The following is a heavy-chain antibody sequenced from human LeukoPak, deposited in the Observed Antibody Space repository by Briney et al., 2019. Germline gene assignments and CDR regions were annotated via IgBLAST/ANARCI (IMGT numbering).Heavy chain of an antibody. Sequence: GRSLRLSCAASGFTFSSYGMHWVRQAPGKGLDWLAVIWYDGSNKYYADSVKGRFTISRDNSKNTLYLQMNSLRAEDTAVYYCTKGSGVVVVPAATAPDVWGKGTTVTVSS. D-gene: IGHD2-2*01. J-gene: IGHJ6*04. CDR1: GFTFSSYG. CDR3: TKGSGVVVVPAATAPDV. CDR2: IWYDGSNK. V-gene: IGHV3-33*06.